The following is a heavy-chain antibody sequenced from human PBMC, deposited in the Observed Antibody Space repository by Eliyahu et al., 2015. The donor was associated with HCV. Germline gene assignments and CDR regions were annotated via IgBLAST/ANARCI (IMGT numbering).Heavy chain of an antibody. D-gene: IGHD6-19*01. V-gene: IGHV4-39*07. CDR1: CGSISSSSYY. Sequence: QLQLQESGPGLVKPSETLSXTPPVXCGSISSSSYYWDWIRQPPGTGLEWSGSVYYSGSTYYNPSLKSRVTISIHTSKNQFSLKLSSVSAADTAVYYCARKRGGGWYFDYWGQGTLVTVSS. CDR2: VYYSGST. J-gene: IGHJ4*02. CDR3: ARKRGGGWYFDY.